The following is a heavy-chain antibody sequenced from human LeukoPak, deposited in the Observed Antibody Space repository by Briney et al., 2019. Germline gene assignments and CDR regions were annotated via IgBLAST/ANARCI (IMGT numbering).Heavy chain of an antibody. CDR3: AKDGPLYSSSYFDY. CDR2: IKQDGSEK. J-gene: IGHJ4*02. D-gene: IGHD6-6*01. CDR1: GFTFSSYW. Sequence: PGGSLRLSCAASGFTFSSYWMSWVRQAPGKGLEWVANIKQDGSEKYYVDSVKGRFTISRDNAKNSLYLQMNSLRAEDTAVYYCAKDGPLYSSSYFDYWGQGTLVTVSS. V-gene: IGHV3-7*03.